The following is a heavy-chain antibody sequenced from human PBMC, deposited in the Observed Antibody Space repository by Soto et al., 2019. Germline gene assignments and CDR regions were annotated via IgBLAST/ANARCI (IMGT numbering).Heavy chain of an antibody. Sequence: ASVKVSCKASGYTFTSYAMHWVRQAPGQRLEWMGWINAGNGNTKYSQKFQGRVTITRDTSASTAYMELSSLRSEDTAVYYCARSFFTVTTYYYYYMDVWGKGTRVTVSS. CDR3: ARSFFTVTTYYYYYMDV. V-gene: IGHV1-3*01. CDR1: GYTFTSYA. D-gene: IGHD4-17*01. J-gene: IGHJ6*03. CDR2: INAGNGNT.